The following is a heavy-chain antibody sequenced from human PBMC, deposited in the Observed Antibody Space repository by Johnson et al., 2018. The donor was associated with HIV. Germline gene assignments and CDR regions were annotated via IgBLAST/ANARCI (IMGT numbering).Heavy chain of an antibody. CDR1: GFTFSSYA. CDR3: ARVGQQSNAFDI. D-gene: IGHD6-13*01. CDR2: ISYDGSNK. V-gene: IGHV3-30*04. Sequence: QVQLVESGGGVVQPGRSLRLSCAASGFTFSSYAMHWVRQAPGKGLAWVAVISYDGSNKYYADSVKGRFTISRDNSKNPLYLQMNSLKTEDTAVYYCARVGQQSNAFDIWGQGTMVTVSS. J-gene: IGHJ3*02.